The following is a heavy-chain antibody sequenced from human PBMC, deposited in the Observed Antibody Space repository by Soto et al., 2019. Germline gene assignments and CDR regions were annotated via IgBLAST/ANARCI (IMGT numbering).Heavy chain of an antibody. Sequence: EVQLVESGGGLVQPGGSLRLSCAASGFTVSSKYMSWVRQAXGXXMEWVSLINRXGSISYAXSVKGRFTISXDNXXXXXXXXXXXXXXXXXXXXXXXXXXXXXXGGTCYGIPMDVWGKGTTVTVSS. D-gene: IGHD2-15*01. V-gene: IGHV3-66*01. CDR2: INRXGSI. CDR3: XXXXXXXXGGTCYGIPMDV. CDR1: GFTVSSKY. J-gene: IGHJ6*03.